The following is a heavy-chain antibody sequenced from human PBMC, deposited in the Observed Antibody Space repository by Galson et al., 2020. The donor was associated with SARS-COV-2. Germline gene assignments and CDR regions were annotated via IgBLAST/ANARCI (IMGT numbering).Heavy chain of an antibody. J-gene: IGHJ4*02. Sequence: SGPTLVKPTQTLTLTCTFSGFSLSTSGMCVSWIRQPPGKALEWLARIDWDGDKHYNTSLKTRFTISKDTSKNQVVLTMTNMDPVDTATYYCARAWITGTTSRTLDYWGQGTLVTVSS. CDR2: IDWDGDK. D-gene: IGHD1-1*01. CDR1: GFSLSTSGMC. CDR3: ARAWITGTTSRTLDY. V-gene: IGHV2-70*11.